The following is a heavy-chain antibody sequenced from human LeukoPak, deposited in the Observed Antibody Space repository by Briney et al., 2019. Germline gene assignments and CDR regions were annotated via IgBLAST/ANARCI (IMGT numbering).Heavy chain of an antibody. D-gene: IGHD5-24*01. CDR1: GFTFSSYG. Sequence: GGSLRLSCAASGFTFSSYGMHWVRQAPGKGLEWVAVIWYDGSNKYYADSVKGRFTISRDNSKNTLYLQMNSLRAEDTAVYYYASFQVGDGYNLGDTPDAFDIWGQGTMVTVSS. V-gene: IGHV3-33*01. CDR3: ASFQVGDGYNLGDTPDAFDI. J-gene: IGHJ3*02. CDR2: IWYDGSNK.